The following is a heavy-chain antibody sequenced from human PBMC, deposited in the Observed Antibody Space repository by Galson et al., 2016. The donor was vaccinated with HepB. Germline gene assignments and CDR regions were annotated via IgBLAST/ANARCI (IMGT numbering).Heavy chain of an antibody. D-gene: IGHD3-16*02. CDR2: IWFDASNK. J-gene: IGHJ6*02. CDR1: GFMFSNYG. V-gene: IGHV3-33*01. CDR3: ARDRDYVWGSYRYPYYYGMDV. Sequence: LRLSCAASGFMFSNYGMHWVRQAPGKGLEWVAVIWFDASNKYHGDSAKGRFTISRDNSKNMLYLQMNSLRAEDTAVYYCARDRDYVWGSYRYPYYYGMDVWGQGTTVTVSS.